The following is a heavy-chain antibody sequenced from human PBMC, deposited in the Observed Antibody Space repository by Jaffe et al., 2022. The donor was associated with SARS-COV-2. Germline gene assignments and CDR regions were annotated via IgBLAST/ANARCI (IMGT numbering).Heavy chain of an antibody. Sequence: QVQLVQSGAEVKKPGASVKVSCKASGYTFTSYGISWVRQAPGQGLEWMGWISAYNGNTNYAQKLQGRVTMTTDTSTSTAYMELRSLRSDDTAVYYCARDDSDYYGSDGSYYYYYGMDVWGQGTTVTVSS. CDR2: ISAYNGNT. V-gene: IGHV1-18*01. J-gene: IGHJ6*02. CDR3: ARDDSDYYGSDGSYYYYYGMDV. CDR1: GYTFTSYG. D-gene: IGHD3-10*01.